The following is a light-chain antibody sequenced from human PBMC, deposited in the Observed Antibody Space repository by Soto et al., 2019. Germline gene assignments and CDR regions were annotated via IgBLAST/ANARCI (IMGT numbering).Light chain of an antibody. J-gene: IGLJ1*01. V-gene: IGLV2-11*01. CDR2: DVS. CDR1: SSDVGVYSD. CDR3: CSYAGSYTYV. Sequence: QPCRAHPGTVSGSPRQTVPMSCTGTSSDVGVYSDVSWYQQHPGKAPMLMIYDVSKRPSGVRDRFSGSKSGNTASLTISGLQAEDEADYYCCSYAGSYTYVFGTGAKVTGL.